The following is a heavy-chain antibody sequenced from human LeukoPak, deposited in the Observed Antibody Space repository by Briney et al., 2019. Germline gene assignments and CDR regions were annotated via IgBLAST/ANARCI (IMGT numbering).Heavy chain of an antibody. CDR3: ARAPSYNNVP. CDR1: GGSFSGYY. V-gene: IGHV4-34*01. Sequence: SETLSLTCAVYGGSFSGYYWSWIRQPPGKGLEWIGEINHSGSTNYNPSLKSRVTISVDTSKNQFSLKLSSVTAAGTAVYYCARAPSYNNVPWGQGTLVTVSS. CDR2: INHSGST. D-gene: IGHD3-10*01. J-gene: IGHJ5*02.